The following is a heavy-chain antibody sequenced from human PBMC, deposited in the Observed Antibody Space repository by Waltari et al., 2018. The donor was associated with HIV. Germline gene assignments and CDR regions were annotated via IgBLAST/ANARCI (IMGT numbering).Heavy chain of an antibody. CDR3: ARCPYQYSPYYFDY. CDR1: GGSITGYY. V-gene: IGHV4-59*01. Sequence: QVQLQESGPGLVKPSETLSLTCSVSGGSITGYYWSWLRQPPGKGLEWIGYISHSGNTKHNPSLKMRVTISVDTSNSQFSRNLGSVTAADTAVYFCARCPYQYSPYYFDYWGQGALVTVSS. D-gene: IGHD1-26*01. CDR2: ISHSGNT. J-gene: IGHJ4*02.